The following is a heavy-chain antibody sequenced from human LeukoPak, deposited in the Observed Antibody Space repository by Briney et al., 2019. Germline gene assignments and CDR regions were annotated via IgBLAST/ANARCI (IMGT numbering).Heavy chain of an antibody. J-gene: IGHJ4*02. CDR1: GYTLTSYG. V-gene: IGHV1-18*01. CDR2: ISAYNGNT. Sequence: ASVKVSCKASGYTLTSYGISWVRQAPGQGLEWMGWISAYNGNTNYAQKLQGRVTMTTDTSTSTAYMELRSLRSDDTAVYYCAANLYYDSSLDYWGQGTLVTVSS. CDR3: AANLYYDSSLDY. D-gene: IGHD3-22*01.